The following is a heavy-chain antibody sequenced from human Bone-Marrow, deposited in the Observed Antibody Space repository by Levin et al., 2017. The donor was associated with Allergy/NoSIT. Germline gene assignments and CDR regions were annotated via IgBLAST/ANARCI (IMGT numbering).Heavy chain of an antibody. CDR3: AKEDGIYSHGVDQ. J-gene: IGHJ4*02. V-gene: IGHV3-30*18. D-gene: IGHD5-18*01. Sequence: PGGSLRLSCAASGFSFSAHGMHWVRQAPGKGLEWVAVMSYDGSTVYYADSVKGRFTISRDNFRNTLYLQMTSLRPEDTAVYYCAKEDGIYSHGVDQWGQGTLVSVSS. CDR1: GFSFSAHG. CDR2: MSYDGSTV.